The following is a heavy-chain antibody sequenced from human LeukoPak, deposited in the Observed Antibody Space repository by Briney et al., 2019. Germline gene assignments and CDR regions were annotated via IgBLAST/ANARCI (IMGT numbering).Heavy chain of an antibody. CDR1: GDSISSYY. CDR3: ARVTYYYDSSGYYYGAFDI. CDR2: LYYSGST. J-gene: IGHJ3*02. V-gene: IGHV4-59*01. Sequence: SETLSLTCTVSGDSISSYYWSWIRQPPGKGLEWIGYLYYSGSTNYKPSLKSRVTISVDTSKNRFSLKLSSVTAADTAVYYCARVTYYYDSSGYYYGAFDIWGQGTMVTVSS. D-gene: IGHD3-22*01.